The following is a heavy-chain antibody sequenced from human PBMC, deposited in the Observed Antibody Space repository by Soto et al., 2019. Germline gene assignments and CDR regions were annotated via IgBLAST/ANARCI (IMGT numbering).Heavy chain of an antibody. CDR3: ARAVIRAAAGTWNPWFDF. V-gene: IGHV1-69*06. CDR2: IIPIFGTA. D-gene: IGHD6-13*01. CDR1: GGTFSSYA. Sequence: SSVKVSCKASGGTFSSYAISWVRQAPGQGLEWMGGIIPIFGTANYAQKFQGRVTITADKSTSTTYMELSSLRSEDTAVYYCARAVIRAAAGTWNPWFDFWGQGNLVIVSS. J-gene: IGHJ5*01.